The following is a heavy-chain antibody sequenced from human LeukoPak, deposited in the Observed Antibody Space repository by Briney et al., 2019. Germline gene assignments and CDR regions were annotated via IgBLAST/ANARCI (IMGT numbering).Heavy chain of an antibody. CDR3: AKRGY. J-gene: IGHJ4*02. CDR2: ISYDGSNK. V-gene: IGHV3-30*18. CDR1: GFTFSSYG. Sequence: PGRFLRLSCAASGFTFSSYGMHWVRQAPGKGLEWVAVISYDGSNKYYADSVKGRFTISRDNSKNTLYLQMNSLRAEDTAVYYCAKRGYWGQGTLVTVSS.